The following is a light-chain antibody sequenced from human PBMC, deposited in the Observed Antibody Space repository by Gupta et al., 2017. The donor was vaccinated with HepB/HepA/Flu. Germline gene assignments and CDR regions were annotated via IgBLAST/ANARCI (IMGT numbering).Light chain of an antibody. CDR2: SVT. CDR1: SSDVGGYSY. J-gene: IGLJ3*02. Sequence: SALTQPRPGSGSPGPSVTISCTGTSSDVGGYSYVSWYQQHPGKAPKLIIHSVTERPSGVPFRFSASKSANSASLTISEPQDDAEADYHSCANAVSASWVFGGGTKLTVL. V-gene: IGLV2-11*01. CDR3: CANAVSASWV.